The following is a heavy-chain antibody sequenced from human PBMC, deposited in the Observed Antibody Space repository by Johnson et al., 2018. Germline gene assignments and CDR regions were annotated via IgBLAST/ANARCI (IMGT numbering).Heavy chain of an antibody. J-gene: IGHJ3*02. D-gene: IGHD5-24*01. CDR2: IYPGDSDT. CDR1: GYSFTSYW. CDR3: ARRRDGYNFDAFDI. V-gene: IGHV5-51*01. Sequence: VQLVQSGAEVKKXGESXKIXCKGSGYSFTSYWIGWVRQMPGKGLEWIGIIYPGDSDTRDSPSFQGPVTISADKSIRTAYLQWSSLKASDTAMYYCARRRDGYNFDAFDIWGQGTMVTVSS.